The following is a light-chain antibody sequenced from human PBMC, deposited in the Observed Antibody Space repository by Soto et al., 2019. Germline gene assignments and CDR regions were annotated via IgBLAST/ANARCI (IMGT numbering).Light chain of an antibody. V-gene: IGLV2-8*01. CDR3: NSYADSNKLI. CDR2: EVS. Sequence: QAVLTQPPSASGSPGQSVTISCIGTSNDIGNYNYVSWYQQHPGKAPKLMIYEVSKRPSGVPDRFSGAKSGNTASLTVSGLQAEDEADYYCNSYADSNKLIFGGGTKLTVL. J-gene: IGLJ2*01. CDR1: SNDIGNYNY.